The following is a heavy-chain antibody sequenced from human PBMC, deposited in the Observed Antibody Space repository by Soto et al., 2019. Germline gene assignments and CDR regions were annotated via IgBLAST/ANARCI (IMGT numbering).Heavy chain of an antibody. CDR2: LDPSDSFT. CDR1: GYTFTQYW. CDR3: ARQKAAVTHAFDL. Sequence: GESLKISCKGSGYTFTQYWISWVRQTPGKGLEWLRRLDPSDSFTSHSPAFQGHVTISSDKSISTTYLQWNSLKASDTAMYYCARQKAAVTHAFDLWGQGTMVTVSS. V-gene: IGHV5-10-1*01. D-gene: IGHD6-19*01. J-gene: IGHJ3*01.